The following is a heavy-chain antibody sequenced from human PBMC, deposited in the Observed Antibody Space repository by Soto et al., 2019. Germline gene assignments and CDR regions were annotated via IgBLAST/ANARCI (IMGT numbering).Heavy chain of an antibody. CDR1: VGTFSSYA. V-gene: IGHV1-69*13. J-gene: IGHJ5*02. Sequence: SVKVSCKASVGTFSSYAISWVRQAPGQGLEWMGGIIPIFGTANYAQKFQGRVTITADESTSTAYMELSSLRSEDTAVYYCARGGYGDYPRNWFDPWGQGTLVTVSS. CDR3: ARGGYGDYPRNWFDP. CDR2: IIPIFGTA. D-gene: IGHD4-17*01.